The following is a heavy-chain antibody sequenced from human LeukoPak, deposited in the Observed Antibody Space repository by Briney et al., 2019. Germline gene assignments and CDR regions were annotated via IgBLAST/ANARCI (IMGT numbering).Heavy chain of an antibody. V-gene: IGHV3-23*01. D-gene: IGHD3-10*01. CDR2: ISGSGVST. CDR1: GFTFSSYA. J-gene: IGHJ5*02. Sequence: GGSLRLSCAASGFTFSSYAMSWVRQAPGKGLEWVSAISGSGVSTFYADSVKGRFTISRDNSKDTLYLQMNSLRAEDTAVYYCAKDADERLVWFGEISWFDPWGQGTLVTVSS. CDR3: AKDADERLVWFGEISWFDP.